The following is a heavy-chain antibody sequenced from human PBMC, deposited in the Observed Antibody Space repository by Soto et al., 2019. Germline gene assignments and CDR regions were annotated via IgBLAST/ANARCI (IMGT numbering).Heavy chain of an antibody. D-gene: IGHD6-19*01. CDR2: IYTSGST. CDR3: ARVSYIAVAGYFDY. V-gene: IGHV4-4*07. Sequence: KPSETLSLTCTVSGGSISSYYWSWIRQPAGKGLEWIGRIYTSGSTNYNPSLKSRVTMSVDTSKNQFSLKLSSVTAADTAVYYCARVSYIAVAGYFDYWGQGTLVTVSS. J-gene: IGHJ4*02. CDR1: GGSISSYY.